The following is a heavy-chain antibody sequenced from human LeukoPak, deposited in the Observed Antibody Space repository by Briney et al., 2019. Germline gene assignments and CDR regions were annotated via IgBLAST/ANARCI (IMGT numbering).Heavy chain of an antibody. D-gene: IGHD6-13*01. J-gene: IGHJ6*02. CDR1: GYTFTGHY. V-gene: IGHV1-2*02. Sequence: ASVKVSCKASGYTFTGHYMHWVRQAPGQGLEWMGWINPNSGGTNYAQKFQGRVTMTRDTSISTAYMELSRLRSDDTAVYYCAREVAAAEGTINYYYGMDVWGQGTTVTVSS. CDR2: INPNSGGT. CDR3: AREVAAAEGTINYYYGMDV.